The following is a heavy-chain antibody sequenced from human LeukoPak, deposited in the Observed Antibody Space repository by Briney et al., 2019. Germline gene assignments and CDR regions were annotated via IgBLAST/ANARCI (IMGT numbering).Heavy chain of an antibody. CDR1: GLTFSTSG. V-gene: IGHV3-74*01. Sequence: PGGSLRLSCTASGLTFSTSGFNWVRQAPGKGLVWVSDINSDESRTNYADSVKGRFTISRDNAKNTLYLQMSSLRAEDTALYYCARGLNYWGQGTLVTVSS. CDR3: ARGLNY. J-gene: IGHJ4*02. CDR2: INSDESRT.